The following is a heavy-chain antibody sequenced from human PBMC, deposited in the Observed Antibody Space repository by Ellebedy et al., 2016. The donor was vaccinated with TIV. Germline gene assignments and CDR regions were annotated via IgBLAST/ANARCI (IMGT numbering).Heavy chain of an antibody. CDR3: ARALPGYGSGSYYNWFDP. CDR1: GGSFSGYY. V-gene: IGHV4-34*01. CDR2: INHSGST. Sequence: SETLSLXXAVYGGSFSGYYWSWIRQPPGKGLEWIGEINHSGSTNYNPSLKSRVTISVDTSKNQFSLKLSSVTAADTAVYYCARALPGYGSGSYYNWFDPWGQGTLVTVSS. J-gene: IGHJ5*02. D-gene: IGHD3-10*01.